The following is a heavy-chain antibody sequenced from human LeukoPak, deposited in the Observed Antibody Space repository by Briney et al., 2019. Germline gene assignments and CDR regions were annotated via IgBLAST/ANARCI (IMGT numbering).Heavy chain of an antibody. V-gene: IGHV3-64*01. CDR1: GFTFSSYA. CDR3: ARSRVTEGGYYFDY. D-gene: IGHD2-21*02. CDR2: ICSNGGST. Sequence: GGSLRLSCAASGFTFSSYAMHWVRQAPGKGLEYVSAICSNGGSTYYANSVKGRFTISRDNSKNTLYLQMGSLRAEDMAVYYCARSRVTEGGYYFDYWGQGTLVTVSS. J-gene: IGHJ4*02.